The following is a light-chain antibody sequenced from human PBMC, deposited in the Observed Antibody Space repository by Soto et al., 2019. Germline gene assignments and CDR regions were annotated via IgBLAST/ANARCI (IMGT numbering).Light chain of an antibody. CDR1: QSISSY. Sequence: DIPMTQSPSSLSASVGDRVTITCRASQSISSYLNWYQQKPGKAPKHLIYAASNLQSGVPSRFSGSGSGTDFTLTVSSLQPEDFATYYCQQSYSTPQTFGQGTKVEIK. CDR2: AAS. V-gene: IGKV1-39*01. J-gene: IGKJ1*01. CDR3: QQSYSTPQT.